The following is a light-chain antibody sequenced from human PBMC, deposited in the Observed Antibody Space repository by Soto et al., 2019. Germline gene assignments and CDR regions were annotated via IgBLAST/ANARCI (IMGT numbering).Light chain of an antibody. J-gene: IGLJ1*01. Sequence: QSALTQPASVSGSPGQSITISCTGTSSDVGADNFVSWYQHHPGRAPKLIIYEVTIRPSGVSNRFSGSKSGNTASLTISGLQAEDEADYYCSSYTTSAPYVFGSGTKVTVL. CDR3: SSYTTSAPYV. CDR1: SSDVGADNF. CDR2: EVT. V-gene: IGLV2-14*01.